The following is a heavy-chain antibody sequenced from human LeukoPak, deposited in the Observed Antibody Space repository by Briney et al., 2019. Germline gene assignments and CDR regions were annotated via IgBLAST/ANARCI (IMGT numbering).Heavy chain of an antibody. D-gene: IGHD3-10*01. Sequence: GESLKISCVASGFPFRSFSMNWVRQAPGKGLEWVSSISSSSTYIYYADSVKGRFTISRDNAKNSLYLQMNSLRVEDTAVYYCARAEGSGSSFDYWGQGTLVTVSS. V-gene: IGHV3-21*01. J-gene: IGHJ4*02. CDR1: GFPFRSFS. CDR2: ISSSSTYI. CDR3: ARAEGSGSSFDY.